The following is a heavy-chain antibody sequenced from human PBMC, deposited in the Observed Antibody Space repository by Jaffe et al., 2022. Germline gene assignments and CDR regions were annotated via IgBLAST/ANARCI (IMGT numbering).Heavy chain of an antibody. CDR1: GYSISSGYY. CDR2: IYHSGST. Sequence: QVQLQESGPGLVKPSETLSLTCAVSGYSISSGYYWGWIRQPPGKGLEWIGSIYHSGSTYYNPSLKSRVTISVDTSKNQFSLKLSSVTAADTAVYYCARQLGPKRTTIQLWFWGEGDAFDIWGQGTMVTVSS. D-gene: IGHD5-18*01. CDR3: ARQLGPKRTTIQLWFWGEGDAFDI. V-gene: IGHV4-38-2*01. J-gene: IGHJ3*02.